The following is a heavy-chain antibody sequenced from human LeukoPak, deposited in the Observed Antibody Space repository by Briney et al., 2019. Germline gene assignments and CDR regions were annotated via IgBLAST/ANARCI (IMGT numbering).Heavy chain of an antibody. V-gene: IGHV3-30*18. CDR3: AKRSAGCSGGSCYRKSPGRWDYFDY. D-gene: IGHD2-15*01. CDR1: GFTFSSYG. J-gene: IGHJ4*02. CDR2: ISYDGSNK. Sequence: PPGRSLRLSCAASGFTFSSYGMHWVRQAPGKGLEGVAVISYDGSNKYYADSVKGRFTISKDNSKNTLYLQMNSLRAEDTAVYYCAKRSAGCSGGSCYRKSPGRWDYFDYWGQGTLVTVSS.